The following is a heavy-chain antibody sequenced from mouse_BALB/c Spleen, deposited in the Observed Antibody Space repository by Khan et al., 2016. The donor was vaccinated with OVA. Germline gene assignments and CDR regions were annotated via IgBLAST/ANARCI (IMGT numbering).Heavy chain of an antibody. CDR1: GYTFTTYT. Sequence: QVQLQQSGAELARPGASVKMSCKASGYTFTTYTMHWVKQRPGQGKEWIGYINPSNGYTNYNQKFKDKSTLTADKSSSTAYMQLSSLTSDYSAVYYCAREGAYYRSDGWFSYWGQGTLVTVSA. V-gene: IGHV1-4*01. CDR2: INPSNGYT. D-gene: IGHD2-14*01. J-gene: IGHJ3*01. CDR3: AREGAYYRSDGWFSY.